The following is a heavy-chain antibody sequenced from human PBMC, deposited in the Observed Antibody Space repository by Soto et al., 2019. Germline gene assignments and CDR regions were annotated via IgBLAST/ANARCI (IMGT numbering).Heavy chain of an antibody. D-gene: IGHD2-21*01. Sequence: GASVKVSCKASGYTFTTYAFNWVRQAPGQGLEWMGWISAYNGNTKYAQKFQGRVTMTTDTSTSTVFMELRSLRSDDTALYYCARDQTLLDYWGQGTRVTVSS. V-gene: IGHV1-18*01. CDR3: ARDQTLLDY. J-gene: IGHJ4*02. CDR1: GYTFTTYA. CDR2: ISAYNGNT.